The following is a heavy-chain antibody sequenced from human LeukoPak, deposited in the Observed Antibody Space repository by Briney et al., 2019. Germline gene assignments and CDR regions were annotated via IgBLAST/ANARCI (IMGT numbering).Heavy chain of an antibody. J-gene: IGHJ4*02. CDR2: INPNTGGT. Sequence: ASVKVSCKAPGYSFTGYYIHWVRQAPGQGLEWVGWINPNTGGTNYAQKFQGRVTMTRDTSINTAYMELSRLRSDDTAVYYCARDTCSGGSCSWYYFDYWGPGTLVTVSS. D-gene: IGHD2-15*01. V-gene: IGHV1-2*02. CDR1: GYSFTGYY. CDR3: ARDTCSGGSCSWYYFDY.